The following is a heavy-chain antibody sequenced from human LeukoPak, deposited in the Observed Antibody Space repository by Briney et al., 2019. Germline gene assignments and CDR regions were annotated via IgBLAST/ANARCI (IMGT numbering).Heavy chain of an antibody. Sequence: GGSLRLSCAASGFTFSSYVMSWVRQAPGKGLEWVSYINHNGQIIYYADSVKGRFTISRDNAKNSLYLQMNSLRDEDTGVYYCARDNDWSFDYWGQGTLVTVSS. CDR1: GFTFSSYV. V-gene: IGHV3-48*02. CDR3: ARDNDWSFDY. J-gene: IGHJ4*02. CDR2: INHNGQII. D-gene: IGHD3-9*01.